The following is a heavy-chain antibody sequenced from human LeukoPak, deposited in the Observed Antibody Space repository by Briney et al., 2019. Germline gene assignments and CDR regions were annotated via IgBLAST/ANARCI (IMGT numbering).Heavy chain of an antibody. Sequence: GGSLRLSCAASGFTFSSYSMNWVRQAPGKGLEWVANINQDGSEKYYMDSVKGRFTISRDNAKNSLYLQMNSLRAEDTAIYYCARDHVVDGLVFDYWGQGTLVTVSS. CDR3: ARDHVVDGLVFDY. V-gene: IGHV3-7*01. D-gene: IGHD2-15*01. J-gene: IGHJ4*02. CDR2: INQDGSEK. CDR1: GFTFSSYS.